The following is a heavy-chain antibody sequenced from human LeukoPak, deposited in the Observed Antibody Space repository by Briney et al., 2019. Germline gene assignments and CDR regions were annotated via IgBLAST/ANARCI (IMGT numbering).Heavy chain of an antibody. CDR2: TYYRSKWSN. Sequence: ASQTLSLTCAISGDSVSTNSATWTWLRQSPSRGLEWLGRTYYRSKWSNDYAVSMKSRITINPDTSENQFSLHLNSVTPEDTAVYYCARGRYPLEYVGLDVWGQGTTVTVSS. V-gene: IGHV6-1*01. D-gene: IGHD3-3*01. CDR3: ARGRYPLEYVGLDV. J-gene: IGHJ6*02. CDR1: GDSVSTNSAT.